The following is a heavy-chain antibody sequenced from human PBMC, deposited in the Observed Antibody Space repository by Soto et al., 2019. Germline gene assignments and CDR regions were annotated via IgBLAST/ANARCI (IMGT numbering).Heavy chain of an antibody. CDR3: ARNRHYYGSGSPRSPFFY. Sequence: ASVKVSCKASGYTFTSYDINWVRQATGQGLEWMGWMNPNSGNTGYAQRFQGRVTMTRNTSISTAYMELSSLRSEDTAVYYCARNRHYYGSGSPRSPFFYWGQGTLVTVSS. CDR2: MNPNSGNT. V-gene: IGHV1-8*01. D-gene: IGHD3-10*01. CDR1: GYTFTSYD. J-gene: IGHJ4*02.